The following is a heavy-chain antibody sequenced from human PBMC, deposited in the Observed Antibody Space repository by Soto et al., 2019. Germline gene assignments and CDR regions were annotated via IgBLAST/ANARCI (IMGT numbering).Heavy chain of an antibody. Sequence: PSETLSLTCAVSGYSISSGYYCGCIRQPPGKGLEWIGSIYHSGSTYYNPSLKSRVTLSRDTSRNQFSLQLSSVTAADTAVYYCVRATYSSDSSGYYFLYWGQGTQVTVSS. CDR3: VRATYSSDSSGYYFLY. CDR2: IYHSGST. CDR1: GYSISSGYY. V-gene: IGHV4-38-2*01. J-gene: IGHJ4*02. D-gene: IGHD3-22*01.